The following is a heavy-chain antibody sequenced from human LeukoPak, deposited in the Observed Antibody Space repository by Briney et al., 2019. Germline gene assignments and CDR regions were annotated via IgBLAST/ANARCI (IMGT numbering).Heavy chain of an antibody. J-gene: IGHJ4*02. CDR1: GGSISSSSYY. D-gene: IGHD4-17*01. CDR2: IYYSGST. CDR3: ARPPKRGRYYFDY. V-gene: IGHV4-39*07. Sequence: SETLSLTCTVSGGSISSSSYYWGWIRQPPGKGLEWIGSIYYSGSTYYNPSLKSRVTISVDTSMNQFSLKLSSVTAADTAVYYCARPPKRGRYYFDYWGQGTLVTVSS.